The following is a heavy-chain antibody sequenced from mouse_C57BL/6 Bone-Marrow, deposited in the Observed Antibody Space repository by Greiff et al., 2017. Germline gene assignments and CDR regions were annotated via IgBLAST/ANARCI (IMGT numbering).Heavy chain of an antibody. CDR3: TTGFAY. J-gene: IGHJ3*01. CDR2: IRLKSNNYAT. CDR1: GFTFSNYW. V-gene: IGHV6-6*02. Sequence: EVKVEESGGGLVQPGGSMKLSCVASGFTFSNYWMNWVRQSPEKGLEWVAEIRLKSNNYATPYAESVKGRFTISRDDSKSSVYLQMNNLRAEDTGIYYCTTGFAYWGQGTLVTVSA. D-gene: IGHD4-1*01.